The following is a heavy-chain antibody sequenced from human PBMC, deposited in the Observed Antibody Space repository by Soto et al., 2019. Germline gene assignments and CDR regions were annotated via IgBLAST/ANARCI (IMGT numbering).Heavy chain of an antibody. Sequence: QVQLQESGPGLEKPSETLSLTCTVSGGSISSYYWSWIRQPPGKGLEWIGYIYYSGSTNYNPSLKSRVTISVDTSKNQFSLKLSSVTAADTAVYYCARGGSSLDYWGQGTLVTVSS. V-gene: IGHV4-59*01. J-gene: IGHJ4*02. D-gene: IGHD6-13*01. CDR2: IYYSGST. CDR1: GGSISSYY. CDR3: ARGGSSLDY.